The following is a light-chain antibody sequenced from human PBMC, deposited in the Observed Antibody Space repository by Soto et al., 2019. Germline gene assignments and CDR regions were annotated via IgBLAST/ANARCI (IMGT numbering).Light chain of an antibody. CDR1: SSNIGAGYD. CDR2: GNT. CDR3: QSYDRSLRGYV. V-gene: IGLV1-40*01. Sequence: QAVVTQPPSVSGAPGQRVTISCTGTSSNIGAGYDVHWYQHLSGTAPKLLIYGNTIRPSGVPDRFSGSKSGTSASLAITGLQAEDEADYYCQSYDRSLRGYVFGTGTKVTVL. J-gene: IGLJ1*01.